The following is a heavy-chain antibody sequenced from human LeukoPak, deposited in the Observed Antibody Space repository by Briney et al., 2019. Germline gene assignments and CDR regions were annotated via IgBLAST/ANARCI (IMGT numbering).Heavy chain of an antibody. CDR2: ISSNGGST. CDR1: GGSISSYY. V-gene: IGHV3-64*01. CDR3: AIEYSSSSDAFDI. J-gene: IGHJ3*02. D-gene: IGHD6-6*01. Sequence: ETLSLTCTVSGGSISSYYWSWIRQPPGKGLEYVSAISSNGGSTYYANSVKGRFTISRDNSKNTLYLQMGSLRAEDMAVYYCAIEYSSSSDAFDIWGQGTMVTVSS.